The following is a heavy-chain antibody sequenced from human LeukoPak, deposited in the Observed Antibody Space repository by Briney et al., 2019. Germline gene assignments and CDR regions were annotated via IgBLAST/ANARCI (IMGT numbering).Heavy chain of an antibody. CDR3: AKDLSTYYYDSSGPGNY. J-gene: IGHJ4*02. V-gene: IGHV3-23*01. CDR1: GFTFSSYG. CDR2: ISGSGGST. D-gene: IGHD3-22*01. Sequence: GGTLRLSCAASGFTFSSYGMSWVRQAPGKGVEWVSAISGSGGSTYYADSVKGRFTISRDNSKNTLYLQMNSLRAEDTAVYYCAKDLSTYYYDSSGPGNYWGQGTLVTVSS.